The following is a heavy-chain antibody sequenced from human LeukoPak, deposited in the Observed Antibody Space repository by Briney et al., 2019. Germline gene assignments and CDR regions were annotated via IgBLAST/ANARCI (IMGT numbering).Heavy chain of an antibody. CDR3: ARTGYGDYYYYYMDV. V-gene: IGHV1-69*05. J-gene: IGHJ6*03. CDR1: GYTFTSYG. Sequence: SVKVSCKASGYTFTSYGISWVRQAPGQGLEWMGGIIPIFGTANYAQKFQGRVTITTDESTSTAYMELSSLRSEDTAVYYCARTGYGDYYYYYMDVWGKGTTVTVSS. CDR2: IIPIFGTA. D-gene: IGHD4-17*01.